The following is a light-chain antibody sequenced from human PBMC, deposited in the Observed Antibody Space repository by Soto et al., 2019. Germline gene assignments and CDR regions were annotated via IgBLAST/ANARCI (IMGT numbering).Light chain of an antibody. V-gene: IGKV3-20*01. CDR2: DAS. Sequence: EIVLTQSPGTLSLSPGERATLSCRASQSFSSRYLAWYQQKPGQDPRLLIHDASSRATGIPDRFTASGSGTVFTLTISRLEPEDFAVYYCQQYGGSPPYTFGQGTKLEI. CDR1: QSFSSRY. J-gene: IGKJ2*01. CDR3: QQYGGSPPYT.